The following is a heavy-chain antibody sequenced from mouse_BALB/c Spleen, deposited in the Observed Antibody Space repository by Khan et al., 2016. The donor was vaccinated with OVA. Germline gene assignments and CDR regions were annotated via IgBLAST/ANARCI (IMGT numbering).Heavy chain of an antibody. Sequence: EVELVESGGGLVKPGGSLKLSCAPSGFAFSSYDMSWVRQTPEKRLEWVATISGTGIYTYYPDSVKGRFTISSDNARNTLYLQLSSLRSDDTALYYCARPSYYGNPWFTYGGQGTLVTVSA. V-gene: IGHV5-9*02. J-gene: IGHJ3*01. D-gene: IGHD2-10*01. CDR1: GFAFSSYD. CDR2: ISGTGIYT. CDR3: ARPSYYGNPWFTY.